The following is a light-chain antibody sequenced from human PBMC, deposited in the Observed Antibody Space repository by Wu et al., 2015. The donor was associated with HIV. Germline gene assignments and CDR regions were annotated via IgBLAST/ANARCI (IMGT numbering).Light chain of an antibody. Sequence: EIVLTQSPATLSLSPGERATLSCRASQSVSSSYLAWYQQKPGQAPRLLMYVSSRRATGIPDRFSGSGSGTDFTLTISRLEPEDFAVYYCQQYGSSPWTFGQGTKVEIK. V-gene: IGKV3-20*01. J-gene: IGKJ1*01. CDR2: VSS. CDR1: QSVSSSY. CDR3: QQYGSSPWT.